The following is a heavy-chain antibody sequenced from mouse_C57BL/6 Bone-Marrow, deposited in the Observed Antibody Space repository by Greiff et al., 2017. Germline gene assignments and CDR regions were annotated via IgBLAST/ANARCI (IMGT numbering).Heavy chain of an antibody. CDR3: ARDYGSSYWYFDV. Sequence: QVQLQQSGPELVKPGASVKLSCKASGYTFTSYDINWVKQRPGQGLEWIGRIYPRDGSTKYSEKFKGKATLTVDTSSSTAYMELHSLTSEDSAVYFCARDYGSSYWYFDVWGTGTTVTVSS. D-gene: IGHD1-1*01. V-gene: IGHV1-85*01. CDR2: IYPRDGST. CDR1: GYTFTSYD. J-gene: IGHJ1*03.